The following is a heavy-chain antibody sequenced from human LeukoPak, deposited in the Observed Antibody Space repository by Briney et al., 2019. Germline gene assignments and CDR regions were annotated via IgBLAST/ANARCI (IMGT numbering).Heavy chain of an antibody. V-gene: IGHV4-38-2*02. Sequence: SETLSLTCAVSGYSLSSGYYWGWIRQPPGKGLEWIGGIYHRGSTYYNPSLKGRITISVDTSKNQFSLKTSSVTAGDTAVYYCARDRSWSSGLYFDYWGQGTLVTVSS. CDR1: GYSLSSGYY. J-gene: IGHJ4*02. CDR2: IYHRGST. D-gene: IGHD6-19*01. CDR3: ARDRSWSSGLYFDY.